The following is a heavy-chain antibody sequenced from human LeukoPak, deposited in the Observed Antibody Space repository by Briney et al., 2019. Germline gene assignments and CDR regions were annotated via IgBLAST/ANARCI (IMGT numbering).Heavy chain of an antibody. Sequence: ASVKVSCKTSGFTFTTYTIHWVRQTPGQRLEWMGWINAANGNTQYSQKFQGRVTITRDTSASTAYMELSSLRSEDTAVYYCAGGVPIRVAVAATLDPWGQGTLVTVPS. CDR3: AGGVPIRVAVAATLDP. V-gene: IGHV1-3*01. CDR2: INAANGNT. CDR1: GFTFTTYT. D-gene: IGHD6-19*01. J-gene: IGHJ5*02.